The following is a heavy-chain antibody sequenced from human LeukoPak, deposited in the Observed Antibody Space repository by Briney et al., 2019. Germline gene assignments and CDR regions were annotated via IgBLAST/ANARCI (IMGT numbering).Heavy chain of an antibody. CDR3: ASAPIVVVTAPDY. D-gene: IGHD2-21*02. Sequence: TLSLTCAVSGGSLSSGGYCWSWVRQPPGKGLEWIGYISHSGSTYYNPSLKRRVTISVDTSKNQFSLKLSSVTAPDTAVYYCASAPIVVVTAPDYWGQGTLVTVSS. V-gene: IGHV4-30-2*05. CDR2: ISHSGST. CDR1: GGSLSSGGYC. J-gene: IGHJ4*02.